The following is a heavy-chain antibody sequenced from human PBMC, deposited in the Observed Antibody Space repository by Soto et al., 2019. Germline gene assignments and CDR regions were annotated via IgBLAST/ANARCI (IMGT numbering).Heavy chain of an antibody. J-gene: IGHJ3*02. CDR1: GDSISSSRNY. CDR3: ATWHLREHAYDI. CDR2: IFYSGRT. V-gene: IGHV4-39*01. D-gene: IGHD4-17*01. Sequence: KPSETLSLTCTASGDSISSSRNYWGWVRQPPGKGLQWIGSIFYSGRTSHNPSLQRRVSTSVDTSKNQFSLKLRSVTAADTAVYYCATWHLREHAYDIWGQGTAVTVSS.